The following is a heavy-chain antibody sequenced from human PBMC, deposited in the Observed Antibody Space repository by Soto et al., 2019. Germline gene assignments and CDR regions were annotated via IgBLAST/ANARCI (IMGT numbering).Heavy chain of an antibody. CDR2: INHSGST. CDR3: AVEGSSWLRRWLDP. D-gene: IGHD6-13*01. V-gene: IGHV4-34*01. J-gene: IGHJ5*02. Sequence: PSETLSLTCAVYGASFSGYYWSWIRQPPGKGLEWIGEINHSGSTNYNPSLKSRVTISVDTSKNQFSLKLSSVTAADTAVYYCAVEGSSWLRRWLDPWGQGTLVTVSS. CDR1: GASFSGYY.